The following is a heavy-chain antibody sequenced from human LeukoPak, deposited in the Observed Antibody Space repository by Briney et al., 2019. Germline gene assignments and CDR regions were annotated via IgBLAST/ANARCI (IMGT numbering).Heavy chain of an antibody. CDR2: IYTSGST. V-gene: IGHV4-4*07. CDR1: GGSISSYY. Sequence: PSETLSLTCTVSGGSISSYYWSWIRQPAGKGLEWIGRIYTSGSTNYNPSLKSRVTISVDTSKNQFSLKLSSVTAADTAVYYCARLDPGYSSSWFDPWGQGTLVTVSS. CDR3: ARLDPGYSSSWFDP. J-gene: IGHJ5*02. D-gene: IGHD6-13*01.